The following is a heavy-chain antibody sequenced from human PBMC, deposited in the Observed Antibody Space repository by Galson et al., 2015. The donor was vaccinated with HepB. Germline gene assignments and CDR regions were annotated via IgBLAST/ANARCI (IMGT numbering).Heavy chain of an antibody. CDR3: ATRSGASGWYSYFQH. CDR2: MSDNGDNT. Sequence: SLRLSCAAAGFTFSSYAIMWVRQAPGKGLEWVSGMSDNGDNTFYADSVKGRFTISRDISKNTVYLQMNSLRVEDTAVYYCATRSGASGWYSYFQHWGQGTLVTVSS. D-gene: IGHD6-19*01. V-gene: IGHV3-23*01. CDR1: GFTFSSYA. J-gene: IGHJ1*01.